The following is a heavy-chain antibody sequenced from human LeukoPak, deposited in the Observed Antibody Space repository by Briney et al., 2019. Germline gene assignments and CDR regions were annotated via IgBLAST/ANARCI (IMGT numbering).Heavy chain of an antibody. CDR1: GFSISSHC. D-gene: IGHD1-26*01. J-gene: IGHJ6*02. CDR2: LKEDVSAR. V-gene: IGHV3-7*01. Sequence: GGSLRLSCVASGFSISSHCMSWVRQAPGKGLEWVASLKEDVSARNLVDSVKGRFTISTDNAKDSLYLQMNSLRVEDTAVFYCARVGSGSYKDYYYGMDVWGQGTTVTVSS. CDR3: ARVGSGSYKDYYYGMDV.